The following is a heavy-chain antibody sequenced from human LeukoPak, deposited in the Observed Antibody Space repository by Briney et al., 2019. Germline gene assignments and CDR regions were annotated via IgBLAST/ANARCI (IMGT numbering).Heavy chain of an antibody. Sequence: GASVKVSCKASGYTFTSYGISWVRQAPGQGLEWMGWISAYNGNTNYAQKLQGRVTMTTDTSTNTAYMELRSLTSDDTAVYYCTRVTVSGYRGDYWGQGTLVTVSS. CDR3: TRVTVSGYRGDY. CDR2: ISAYNGNT. D-gene: IGHD5-24*01. CDR1: GYTFTSYG. J-gene: IGHJ4*02. V-gene: IGHV1-18*01.